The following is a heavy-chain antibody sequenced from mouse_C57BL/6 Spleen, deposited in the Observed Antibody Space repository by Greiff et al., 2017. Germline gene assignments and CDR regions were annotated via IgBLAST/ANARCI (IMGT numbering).Heavy chain of an antibody. V-gene: IGHV1-52*01. Sequence: QVQLQQPGAELVRPGSSVKLSCKASGYTFTSYWMHWVKQRPIQGLEWIGNIDPSDSETHYNQKFKDKATLTVDKSSSTAYMQLSSLTSEDSAVYYCARGGPDWYFDVWGTGTTVTVSS. J-gene: IGHJ1*03. CDR3: ARGGPDWYFDV. CDR1: GYTFTSYW. CDR2: IDPSDSET.